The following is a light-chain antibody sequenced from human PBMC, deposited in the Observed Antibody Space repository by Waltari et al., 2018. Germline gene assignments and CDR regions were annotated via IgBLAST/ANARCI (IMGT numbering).Light chain of an antibody. CDR1: TSDVAASHY. J-gene: IGLJ1*01. Sequence: QSVLTQPPSAPGSPRQSFPISCTGTTSDVAASHYFSWYQQHPGTVPKPLIYAVTKRPSGVPDRFSGSKSGNTASLTVSGLQADDEADYYCSSYAHNNHFVFGTGTKVTVL. CDR3: SSYAHNNHFV. CDR2: AVT. V-gene: IGLV2-8*01.